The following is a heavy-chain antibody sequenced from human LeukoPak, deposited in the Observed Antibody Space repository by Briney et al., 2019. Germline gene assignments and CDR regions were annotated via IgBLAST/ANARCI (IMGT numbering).Heavy chain of an antibody. J-gene: IGHJ4*02. CDR2: VSGSGGST. D-gene: IGHD3-3*01. CDR3: AKDRVFGILIGGGFDY. V-gene: IGHV3-23*01. CDR1: GFSFSNYA. Sequence: PGGSLRLSCAASGFSFSNYATSWVRQAPGEGLEWVSGVSGSGGSTKYADSVKGRFTISRDNSKNTLYLQMSSLRVEDTAVYYCAKDRVFGILIGGGFDYWGQGTQLIVSS.